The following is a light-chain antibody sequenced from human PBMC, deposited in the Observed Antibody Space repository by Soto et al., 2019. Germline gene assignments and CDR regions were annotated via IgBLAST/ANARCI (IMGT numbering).Light chain of an antibody. V-gene: IGKV3-20*01. CDR1: QSLSSNF. CDR2: DSS. CDR3: QQYDISPWT. J-gene: IGKJ1*01. Sequence: LSQSPCTLSLSTGEGATLSCRASQSLSSNFLACYQQKPGQAPRLLIYDSSSRATGFPDRFSGSGSGTDFTLSIIRLEPEDFAVYYCQQYDISPWTFGQGTKVDIK.